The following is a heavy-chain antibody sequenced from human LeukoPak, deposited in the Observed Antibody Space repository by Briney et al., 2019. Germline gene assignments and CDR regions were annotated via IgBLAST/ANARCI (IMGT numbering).Heavy chain of an antibody. Sequence: PSETLSLTCAVYGGSFSGYYWSWIRQPPGKGLEWIGEINHSGSTNYNPSLKSRVTISVDTSKNQFSLKLSSVTAADTAVYYCARGLGGGPTRTDYWGHGTLVTGSS. CDR2: INHSGST. CDR1: GGSFSGYY. D-gene: IGHD3-10*01. V-gene: IGHV4-34*01. CDR3: ARGLGGGPTRTDY. J-gene: IGHJ4*01.